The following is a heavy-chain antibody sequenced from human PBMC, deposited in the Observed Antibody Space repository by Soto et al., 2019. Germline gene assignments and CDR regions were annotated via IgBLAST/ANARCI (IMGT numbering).Heavy chain of an antibody. J-gene: IGHJ5*02. CDR2: ISSSSSYI. V-gene: IGHV3-21*01. CDR1: GFTFSSYS. CDR3: ARDPMVRGGNHELFDP. Sequence: GASLRLSSAASGFTFSSYSMNWVRPALGKGLEWVSSISSSSSYIYYAESVKGRFTISRDNAKNSLYMQMNRLRGQDTALYQCARDPMVRGGNHELFDPWGQGT. D-gene: IGHD3-10*01.